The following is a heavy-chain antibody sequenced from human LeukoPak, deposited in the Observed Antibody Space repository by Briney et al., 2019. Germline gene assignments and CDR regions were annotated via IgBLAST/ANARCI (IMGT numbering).Heavy chain of an antibody. J-gene: IGHJ4*02. V-gene: IGHV1-24*01. Sequence: ASVKVSCKVSGYTLTELSMHWVRQAPGKGLEWMGGFDPEDGETIYAQKFQGRVTMTRDTSTSTVYMELSSLRSEDTAVYYCARAMVRGVIDYWGQGTLVTVSS. CDR3: ARAMVRGVIDY. CDR2: FDPEDGET. D-gene: IGHD3-10*01. CDR1: GYTLTELS.